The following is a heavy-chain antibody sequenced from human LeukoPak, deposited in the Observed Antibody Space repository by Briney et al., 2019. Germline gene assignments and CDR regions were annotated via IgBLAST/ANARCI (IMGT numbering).Heavy chain of an antibody. Sequence: ASVKVSCKASGYTFTSYAMHWVRQAPGQRLEWMGWINAGNGNTKYSQEFQGRVTITRDTSANTAYMELSSLRSEDMAVYYCARDYYDSSGYYYAFDYWGQGTLVTVSS. V-gene: IGHV1-3*03. CDR2: INAGNGNT. D-gene: IGHD3-22*01. CDR3: ARDYYDSSGYYYAFDY. J-gene: IGHJ4*02. CDR1: GYTFTSYA.